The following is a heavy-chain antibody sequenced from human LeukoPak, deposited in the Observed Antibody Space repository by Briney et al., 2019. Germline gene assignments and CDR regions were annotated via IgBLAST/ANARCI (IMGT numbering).Heavy chain of an antibody. D-gene: IGHD3-16*01. CDR3: ARDDVASVFDY. J-gene: IGHJ4*02. Sequence: GGSLRLSCAASGFTVSSNYMTWVRQAPGKGLEWVSVIYSGGNTYYADSVKGRFTISRDNSKNTLYLQMNSLRVEDTAIYYCARDDVASVFDYWGQGTLATVSS. CDR1: GFTVSSNY. CDR2: IYSGGNT. V-gene: IGHV3-66*02.